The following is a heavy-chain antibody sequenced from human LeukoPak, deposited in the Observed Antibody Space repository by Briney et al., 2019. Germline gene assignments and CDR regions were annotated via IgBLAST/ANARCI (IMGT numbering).Heavy chain of an antibody. Sequence: PSETLSLTCAVYGGSFSGYYWSWIRQPPGKGLEWIGEINHSGSTNYNPSLKSRVTISVDTSKNQFSLKLSSVTAADTAVYYCARSGGVSNWFDPWGQGTLVTVSS. CDR3: ARSGGVSNWFDP. V-gene: IGHV4-34*01. D-gene: IGHD6-13*01. CDR2: INHSGST. J-gene: IGHJ5*02. CDR1: GGSFSGYY.